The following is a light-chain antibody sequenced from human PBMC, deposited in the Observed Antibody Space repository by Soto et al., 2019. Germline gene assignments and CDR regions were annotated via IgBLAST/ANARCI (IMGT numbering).Light chain of an antibody. V-gene: IGKV4-1*01. Sequence: DIVMTQSPDSLAVSLGERATINCKSSQTVLYSSNNKNYLAWYQQKPGQPPKLLIYWASTRASGVPDRFSGRGSGTDFTLTISSLQAEDVAVYYCHQYYDTPPQCPFDPGTKVDIK. J-gene: IGKJ3*01. CDR1: QTVLYSSNNKNY. CDR3: HQYYDTPPQCP. CDR2: WAS.